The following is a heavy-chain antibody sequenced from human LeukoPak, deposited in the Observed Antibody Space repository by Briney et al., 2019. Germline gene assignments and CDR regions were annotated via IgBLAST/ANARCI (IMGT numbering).Heavy chain of an antibody. CDR2: IKSKTDGGTT. Sequence: GGSLRLSCAASGFTFSNAWMSWVRQAPGKGLEWVGRIKSKTDGGTTDYAAPVKGRFTISRDDSKNTLYLQMNSLKTEDTAVYYCTTEVSSDCPQFDYWGQGTLVTVSS. CDR3: TTEVSSDCPQFDY. CDR1: GFTFSNAW. J-gene: IGHJ4*02. D-gene: IGHD2-21*01. V-gene: IGHV3-15*01.